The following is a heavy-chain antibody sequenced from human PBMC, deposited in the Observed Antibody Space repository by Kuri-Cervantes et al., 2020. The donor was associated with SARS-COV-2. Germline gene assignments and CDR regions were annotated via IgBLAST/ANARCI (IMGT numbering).Heavy chain of an antibody. V-gene: IGHV3-23*01. CDR1: GFTFSNYA. D-gene: IGHD2-15*01. CDR2: ITGGGGNT. Sequence: GESLKISCAASGFTFSNYAMTWVRQAPGKGLDWVSTITGGGGNTYYADSVRGRLTISRDNSKNTLYLQMNSLRAEDTAVYYCAKDQNLDVVVVPAAWGQGSLVTVSS. J-gene: IGHJ5*02. CDR3: AKDQNLDVVVVPAA.